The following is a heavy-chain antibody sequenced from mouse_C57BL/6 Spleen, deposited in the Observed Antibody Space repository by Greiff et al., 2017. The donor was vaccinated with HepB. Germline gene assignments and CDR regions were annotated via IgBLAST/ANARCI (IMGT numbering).Heavy chain of an antibody. D-gene: IGHD2-4*01. J-gene: IGHJ2*01. Sequence: EVQLQQSGPELVKPGASVKISCKASGYTFTDYYMNWVKQSHGKSLEWIGDINPNNGGASYNQKFKGKATLTVDKSSSTAYMELRSLTSEDSAVYYCARSGGITTSFDYWGQGTTLTVSS. V-gene: IGHV1-26*01. CDR2: INPNNGGA. CDR3: ARSGGITTSFDY. CDR1: GYTFTDYY.